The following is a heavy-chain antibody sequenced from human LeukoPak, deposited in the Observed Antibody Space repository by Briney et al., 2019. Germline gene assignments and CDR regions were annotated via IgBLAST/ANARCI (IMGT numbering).Heavy chain of an antibody. J-gene: IGHJ4*02. CDR1: GYTFTSDG. CDR2: ISAYNGNT. CDR3: ARARRGGITIFGVVVRNDYFDY. Sequence: ASVKVSCKASGYTFTSDGISWVRQAPGQGLEWMGRISAYNGNTNYAQNIQGRVTMTTDTSTSTAYMELRSLRSDDTALYYCARARRGGITIFGVVVRNDYFDYWGQGTLVTVSS. D-gene: IGHD3-3*01. V-gene: IGHV1-18*01.